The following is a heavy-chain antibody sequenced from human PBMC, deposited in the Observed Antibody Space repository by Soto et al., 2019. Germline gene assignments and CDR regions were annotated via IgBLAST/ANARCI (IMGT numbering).Heavy chain of an antibody. Sequence: QVQLVQSGAEVRKPGSSVTVSCKASGGTFSTYGITWVRQAPGQGLEWMGNIIPLIGTANYAQRFRGRVTITADASSATAEVELPRLSTDHTAGYYCPRVGMTTIPASFYYGLDIWGQGTT. CDR3: PRVGMTTIPASFYYGLDI. J-gene: IGHJ6*02. CDR2: IIPLIGTA. CDR1: GGTFSTYG. D-gene: IGHD1-1*01. V-gene: IGHV1-69*18.